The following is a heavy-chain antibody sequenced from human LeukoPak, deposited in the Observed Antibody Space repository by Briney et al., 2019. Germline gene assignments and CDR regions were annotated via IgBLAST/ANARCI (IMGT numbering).Heavy chain of an antibody. CDR3: TTPVTTGNWFDP. D-gene: IGHD4-17*01. V-gene: IGHV3-15*01. CDR2: IKSKTDGGTT. J-gene: IGHJ5*02. CDR1: GFTFSNAW. Sequence: GGSLRLSCAASGFTFSNAWMSWVRQPPGKGLEWVGRIKSKTDGGTTDYAAHVKGRFTISRDDSKNTLYLQMNSLKTEDTAVYYCTTPVTTGNWFDPWGQGTLVTVSS.